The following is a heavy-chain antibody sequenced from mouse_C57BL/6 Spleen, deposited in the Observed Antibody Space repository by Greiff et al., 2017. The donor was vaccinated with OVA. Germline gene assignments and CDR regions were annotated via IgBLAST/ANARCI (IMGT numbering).Heavy chain of an antibody. CDR2: IYPGDGDP. D-gene: IGHD2-1*01. CDR3: ARDGNYYYYAMDY. V-gene: IGHV1-80*01. J-gene: IGHJ4*01. Sequence: QVQLQQSGAELVKPGASVKISCKASGYAFSSYWMNWVKQRPGKGLEWIGQIYPGDGDPNYNGKFKGKATLTADKSSSTAYMQLSSLTSEDSAVYFCARDGNYYYYAMDYWGQGTSVTVSS. CDR1: GYAFSSYW.